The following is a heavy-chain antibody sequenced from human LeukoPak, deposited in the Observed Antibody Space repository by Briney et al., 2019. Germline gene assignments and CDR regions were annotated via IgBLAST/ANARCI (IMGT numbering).Heavy chain of an antibody. D-gene: IGHD2-2*01. V-gene: IGHV3-9*01. J-gene: IGHJ4*02. CDR2: ISWNSGSI. CDR3: AKDITDCSSTSCYFSYGALDY. Sequence: PGRSLRLSCAASGFTFDDYAMHWVRHAPGKGLEWVSGISWNSGSIGYADSVKGRFTISRDNAKNSLYLQMNSLRAEDTALYYCAKDITDCSSTSCYFSYGALDYWGQGTLVTVSS. CDR1: GFTFDDYA.